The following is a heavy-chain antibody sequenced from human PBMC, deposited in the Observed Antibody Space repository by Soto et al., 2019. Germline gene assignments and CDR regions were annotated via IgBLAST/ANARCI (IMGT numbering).Heavy chain of an antibody. J-gene: IGHJ3*02. D-gene: IGHD3-3*02. CDR1: GYTFSAYA. CDR2: INAGSGNT. V-gene: IGHV1-3*01. CDR3: ARGTETLDPCAKDALDI. Sequence: SVNVSCKATGYTFSAYAMNSVRQAPGQSLEWMGWINAGSGNTKYSQNFQGRVSITRDTSASTVYMELTGLTSEDTAVYYCARGTETLDPCAKDALDIWARGTSVTGSS.